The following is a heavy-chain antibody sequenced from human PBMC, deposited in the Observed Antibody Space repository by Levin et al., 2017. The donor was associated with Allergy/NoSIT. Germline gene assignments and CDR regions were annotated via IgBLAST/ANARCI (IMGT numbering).Heavy chain of an antibody. Sequence: GASVKVSCKASGYTFTKYTIHWLRQAPGQGLEWMGWINTGKGDTKCSQKMQGRVSITRDTSANTAYMELSSLTSEDTAVFYCARGKGDGTHSDTSGKYDYWGQGTLVTVSS. CDR3: ARGKGDGTHSDTSGKYDY. J-gene: IGHJ4*02. CDR1: GYTFTKYT. D-gene: IGHD3-22*01. CDR2: INTGKGDT. V-gene: IGHV1-3*04.